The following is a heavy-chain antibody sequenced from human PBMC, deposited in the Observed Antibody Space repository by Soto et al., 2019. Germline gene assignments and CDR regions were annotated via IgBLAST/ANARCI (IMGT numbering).Heavy chain of an antibody. J-gene: IGHJ6*02. CDR1: GFTFSSYG. V-gene: IGHV3-30*18. D-gene: IGHD6-19*01. CDR2: ISYDGSNK. Sequence: QVQLVESGGGMVQPGRSLRLSCAASGFTFSSYGMHWVRQAPGKGLEWVAVISYDGSNKYYADSVKGRFTISRDNSKNXXYLQRNSLRAEDTAVYYCAKDRGWLAERYYSGMDVWGQGTTVTVSS. CDR3: AKDRGWLAERYYSGMDV.